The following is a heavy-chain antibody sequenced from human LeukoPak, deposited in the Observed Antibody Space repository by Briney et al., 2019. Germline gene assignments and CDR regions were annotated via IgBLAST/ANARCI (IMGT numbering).Heavy chain of an antibody. J-gene: IGHJ3*02. CDR3: AKDRNYYDAFDI. Sequence: QPGGSLRLSCAASGFTFSSYWMTWVRQAPGKGLEWVANIKQDGSEAYYVDSVKGRFTVSRDNAKNSLYLQLNSLGAEDTAVYYCAKDRNYYDAFDIWGQGTMVTVSS. CDR1: GFTFSSYW. D-gene: IGHD3-10*01. V-gene: IGHV3-7*01. CDR2: IKQDGSEA.